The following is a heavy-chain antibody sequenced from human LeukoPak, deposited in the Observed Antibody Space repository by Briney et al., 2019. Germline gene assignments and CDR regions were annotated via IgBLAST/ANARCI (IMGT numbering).Heavy chain of an antibody. CDR3: ARPYYDFWSGYYS. D-gene: IGHD3-3*01. Sequence: GGSLRLSCAGSGFTFSRYWLNWVRQAPGKGLEWVSAISGSGGSTYYADSVKGRFTISRDNSKNTLYLQMNSLRAEDTAVYYCARPYYDFWSGYYSWGQGTLVTVSS. CDR2: ISGSGGST. CDR1: GFTFSRYW. J-gene: IGHJ5*02. V-gene: IGHV3-23*01.